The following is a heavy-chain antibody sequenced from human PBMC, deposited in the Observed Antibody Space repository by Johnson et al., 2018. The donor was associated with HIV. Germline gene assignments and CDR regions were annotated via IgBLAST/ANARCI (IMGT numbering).Heavy chain of an antibody. J-gene: IGHJ3*02. V-gene: IGHV3-30-3*01. Sequence: VQLVESGGGVVQPGRSLRLSCAASGFTFSSHVMHWVRQGPGKGLEWVAVISYDGSNKYYADSVKGRFTISRDNSKNTLYLQMNSLRAEDTAVYYCARVWVRYYYDSSDGAFDIWGQGTMVTVSS. D-gene: IGHD3-22*01. CDR1: GFTFSSHV. CDR3: ARVWVRYYYDSSDGAFDI. CDR2: ISYDGSNK.